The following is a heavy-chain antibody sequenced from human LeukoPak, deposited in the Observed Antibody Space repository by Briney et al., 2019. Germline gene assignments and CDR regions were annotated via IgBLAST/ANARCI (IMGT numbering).Heavy chain of an antibody. J-gene: IGHJ4*02. CDR2: IRYDGSNK. CDR3: AKDRVLLWFGKPNGNFDY. Sequence: GGSLRLSCAASGFTFSSYGMHWVRQAPGQGLEWVAFIRYDGSNKYYADSVKGRFTISRDNSKNTLYLQMNSLRAEDTAVYYCAKDRVLLWFGKPNGNFDYWGQGTLVTVSS. V-gene: IGHV3-30*02. D-gene: IGHD3-10*01. CDR1: GFTFSSYG.